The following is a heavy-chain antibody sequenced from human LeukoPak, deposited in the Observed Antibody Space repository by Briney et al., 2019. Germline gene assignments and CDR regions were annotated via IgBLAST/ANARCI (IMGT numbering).Heavy chain of an antibody. J-gene: IGHJ4*02. D-gene: IGHD6-19*01. Sequence: PGGSLRLSCAATGFPFSDYYMSWIRQAPGKGLEWVAVISYDGSNKYYADSVKGRFTISRDNSKNTLYLQMNSLRAEDTAVYYCARASGYSSGWQGFAFFDYWGQGTLVTVSS. V-gene: IGHV3-30-3*01. CDR3: ARASGYSSGWQGFAFFDY. CDR1: GFPFSDYY. CDR2: ISYDGSNK.